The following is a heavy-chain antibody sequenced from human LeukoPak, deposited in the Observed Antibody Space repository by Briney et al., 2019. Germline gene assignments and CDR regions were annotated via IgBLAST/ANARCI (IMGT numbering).Heavy chain of an antibody. CDR2: IYYSGST. V-gene: IGHV4-59*01. D-gene: IGHD6-13*01. J-gene: IGHJ5*02. CDR1: GGSISSYY. CDR3: ARVWVWQQLARWFDP. Sequence: SETLSLTCTVSGGSISSYYWSWIRQPPGKGLEWIGYIYYSGSTNYNPSLKSRVTISVDTSKNQFSLKLSSVTAADTAVYYCARVWVWQQLARWFDPWGQGTLVTVSS.